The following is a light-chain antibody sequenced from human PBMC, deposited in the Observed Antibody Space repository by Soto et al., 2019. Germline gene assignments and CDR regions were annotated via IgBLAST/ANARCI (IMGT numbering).Light chain of an antibody. J-gene: IGKJ5*01. CDR1: QSVSNY. V-gene: IGKV3-11*01. CDR3: HQRSSWPIT. CDR2: DAF. Sequence: EIVMTQSPATLSVSPGERATLSCRASQSVSNYLAWYQEKPGQAPRLLIYDAFNRATGIPARFSGSGSGTDFTLTISSLEPEDFAVYYCHQRSSWPITFGQGTRLEIK.